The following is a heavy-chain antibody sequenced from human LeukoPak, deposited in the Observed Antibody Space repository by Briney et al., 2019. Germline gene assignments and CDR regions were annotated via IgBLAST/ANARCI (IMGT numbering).Heavy chain of an antibody. CDR1: GYTFTSYG. Sequence: ASVKVSCKASGYTFTSYGVIWVRQAPGQGLEWMGWISGYKGNTNYAQKFQDRVTMTTDTSTSTAYVELRSLRSDDTAVYYCVRTVLYYDSSGWPDSWAQGTLVTVSS. CDR3: VRTVLYYDSSGWPDS. J-gene: IGHJ4*02. CDR2: ISGYKGNT. V-gene: IGHV1-18*01. D-gene: IGHD3-22*01.